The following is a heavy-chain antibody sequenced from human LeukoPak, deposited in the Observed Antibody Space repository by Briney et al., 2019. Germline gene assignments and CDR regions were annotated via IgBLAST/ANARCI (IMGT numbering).Heavy chain of an antibody. CDR3: ASALPHYYDSSGNDAFDI. J-gene: IGHJ3*02. Sequence: SETLSLTCTVSGGSISSSSYYWGWIRQPPGKGLEWIGSIYYSGSTYYNPSLKSRVTISVDTSKNQFFLKLSSVTAADTAVYYCASALPHYYDSSGNDAFDIWGQGTMVTVSS. CDR1: GGSISSSSYY. D-gene: IGHD3-22*01. V-gene: IGHV4-39*01. CDR2: IYYSGST.